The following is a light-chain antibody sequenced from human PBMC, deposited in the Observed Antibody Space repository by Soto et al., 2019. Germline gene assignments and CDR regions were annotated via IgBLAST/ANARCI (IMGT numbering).Light chain of an antibody. Sequence: QSALTQPPSASGSPGQSVAISCTGTSSDVGGYNYVSWYQQHSGKAPKLMIYEAIKRPSGVPDRFSGSKSGNTASLTVSGLQAEDEADYYCSSYAGSNNFVVFGGGTQLTVL. V-gene: IGLV2-8*01. CDR1: SSDVGGYNY. CDR2: EAI. CDR3: SSYAGSNNFVV. J-gene: IGLJ2*01.